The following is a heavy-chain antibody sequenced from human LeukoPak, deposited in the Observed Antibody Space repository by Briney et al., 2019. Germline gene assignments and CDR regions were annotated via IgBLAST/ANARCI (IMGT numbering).Heavy chain of an antibody. Sequence: PGGSLRLSCAASGFTFSSYAMSWVRQAPGKGLEWVSAITGISGATYIADSVKGRFTISRDNSKNALFLQMDLLRAEDTAVYYCAKGSAAARPYYFDYWGLGVLVTVSS. CDR2: ITGISGAT. CDR3: AKGSAAARPYYFDY. D-gene: IGHD6-6*01. J-gene: IGHJ4*02. V-gene: IGHV3-23*01. CDR1: GFTFSSYA.